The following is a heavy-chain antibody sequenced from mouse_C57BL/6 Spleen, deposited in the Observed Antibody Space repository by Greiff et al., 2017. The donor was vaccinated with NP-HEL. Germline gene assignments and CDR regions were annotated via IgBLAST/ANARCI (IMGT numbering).Heavy chain of an antibody. J-gene: IGHJ1*03. Sequence: QVQLKQPGAELVKPGASVKVSCKASCYTFTSYWMHWVKQRPGQGLEWIGRIHPSDSDTNYNQKFKGKATLTVDKSSSTAYMQLSSLTSEDSAVYYCAIEGYGNYGYFDVWGTGTTVTVSS. CDR3: AIEGYGNYGYFDV. D-gene: IGHD2-10*02. V-gene: IGHV1-74*01. CDR1: CYTFTSYW. CDR2: IHPSDSDT.